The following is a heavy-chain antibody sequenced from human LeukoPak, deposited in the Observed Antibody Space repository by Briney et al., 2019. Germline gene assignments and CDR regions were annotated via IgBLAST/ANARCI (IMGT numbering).Heavy chain of an antibody. V-gene: IGHV5-51*01. CDR2: IYPDDSNT. D-gene: IGHD6-13*01. Sequence: GESLKISCQGSGYNFPIYWIGWVRQMPGQGLEWMGIIYPDDSNTIYGPSFQGQVTISADKSINTAYLEWSSLKASDTAIYYCARQGAAGKYYYYYMDVWGKGTTVTVPS. J-gene: IGHJ6*03. CDR1: GYNFPIYW. CDR3: ARQGAAGKYYYYYMDV.